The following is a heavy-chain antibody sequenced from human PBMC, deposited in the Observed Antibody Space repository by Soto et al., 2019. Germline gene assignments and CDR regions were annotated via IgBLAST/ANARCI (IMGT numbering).Heavy chain of an antibody. D-gene: IGHD3-22*01. V-gene: IGHV4-31*02. CDR3: ARGGYYYENSGQNAYDY. CDR1: GGSISSGGYY. J-gene: IGHJ4*01. CDR2: IYYGGST. Sequence: SETLYLTWTVSGGSISSGGYYGSWIRQQRGKGLEWLGYIYYGGSTYYNPSLKSRATISGDTSKNQFSLKLSSVTAADTAVYYCARGGYYYENSGQNAYDYWGQGILVTVSS.